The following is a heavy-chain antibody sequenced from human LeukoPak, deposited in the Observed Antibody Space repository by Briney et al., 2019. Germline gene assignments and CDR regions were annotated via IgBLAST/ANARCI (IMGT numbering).Heavy chain of an antibody. V-gene: IGHV3-30-3*01. D-gene: IGHD6-6*01. CDR2: ISYDGSNN. CDR3: ARDGTEYSSSSYFDY. CDR1: GFTFSSYA. J-gene: IGHJ4*02. Sequence: GGSLRLSCAASGFTFSSYAMHWVRQAPGKGLEWVAVISYDGSNNYYADSVKGRFTISRDNSKNTLYLQMNSLRAEDTAVYYCARDGTEYSSSSYFDYWGQGTLVTVSS.